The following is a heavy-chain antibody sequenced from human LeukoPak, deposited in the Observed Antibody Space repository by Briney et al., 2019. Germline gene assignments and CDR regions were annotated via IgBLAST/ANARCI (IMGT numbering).Heavy chain of an antibody. Sequence: SXXXSCAXXGFTXSXXAMSWXXXAXXXGLXXVAFIRYDGSNKYYADSVKGRFTMSRDNSKNTLYLQMNSLRAEDTAVYYCAKDPYQLLSFDYWGQGTLVTVSS. J-gene: IGHJ4*02. CDR3: AKDPYQLLSFDY. CDR1: GFTXSXXA. V-gene: IGHV3-30*02. D-gene: IGHD2-2*01. CDR2: IRYDGSNK.